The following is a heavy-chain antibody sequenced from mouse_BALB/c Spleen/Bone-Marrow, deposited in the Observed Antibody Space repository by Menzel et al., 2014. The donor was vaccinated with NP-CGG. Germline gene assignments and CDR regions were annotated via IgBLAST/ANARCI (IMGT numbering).Heavy chain of an antibody. D-gene: IGHD1-1*01. CDR3: ARGIYFGGYYDY. J-gene: IGHJ2*01. Sequence: VQLQQSGPELVKPGASVKISCKASGYSFTGYYMHWVKQSHVKSLEWIGRINPYNGSTSYNQNFKDKASLTVDKSSGTAYMKLHRLTSEDPAVYYCARGIYFGGYYDYWGQGTTLTVSS. CDR2: INPYNGST. CDR1: GYSFTGYY. V-gene: IGHV1-31*01.